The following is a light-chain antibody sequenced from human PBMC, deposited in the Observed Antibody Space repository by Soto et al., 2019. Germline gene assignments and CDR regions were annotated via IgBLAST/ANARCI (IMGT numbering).Light chain of an antibody. CDR2: AAS. V-gene: IGKV1-17*01. Sequence: DIQMTQFPSSLSASVGDRVTITCRASQGIRNDLAWDQQKPGKAPKRLIYAASSLQSGVPSRFSGSGSGTEFPLAISSLQPEDFATFYCLQHSTYPLTFGQGTKVEIK. CDR1: QGIRND. CDR3: LQHSTYPLT. J-gene: IGKJ1*01.